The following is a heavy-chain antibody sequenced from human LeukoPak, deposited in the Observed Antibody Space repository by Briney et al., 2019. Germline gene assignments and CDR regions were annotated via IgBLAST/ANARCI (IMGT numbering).Heavy chain of an antibody. CDR1: GGSFSGYY. J-gene: IGHJ6*03. Sequence: SETLSLTCAVYGGSFSGYYWSWIRQPPGKGLEWTGEISHSGSANYNPSLKSRVTISVDTSKNQFSLKLSTVTAADTAVYYCASLTGTTDYYYYYMDVWGKGTTVIVSS. CDR3: ASLTGTTDYYYYYMDV. V-gene: IGHV4-34*01. D-gene: IGHD1-20*01. CDR2: ISHSGSA.